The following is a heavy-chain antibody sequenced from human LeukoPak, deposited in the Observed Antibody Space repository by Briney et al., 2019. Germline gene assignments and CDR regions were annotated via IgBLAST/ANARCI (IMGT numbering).Heavy chain of an antibody. V-gene: IGHV4-39*07. CDR1: GGSISSSSYY. D-gene: IGHD2-15*01. J-gene: IGHJ4*02. CDR3: ARDLVVVAATGDYFDY. CDR2: IYYSGST. Sequence: PSETLALTCTVSGGSISSSSYYWGWIRQPPGQGLEYIGSIYYSGSTYYNPSLKSRVTMAVDTSKNQFSLKLSSVTAADTAVYYCARDLVVVAATGDYFDYWGQGTLVTVSS.